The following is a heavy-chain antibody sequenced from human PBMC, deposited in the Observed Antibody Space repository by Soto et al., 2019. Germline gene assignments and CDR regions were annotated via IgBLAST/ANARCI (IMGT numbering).Heavy chain of an antibody. V-gene: IGHV4-31*03. CDR2: NYYSGIT. CDR1: GGSISSGGYY. D-gene: IGHD6-6*01. Sequence: QVQLQESGPGLVKPSQTLSLTCTVSGGSISSGGYYWTWIRQHPGKGLEWIGYNYYSGITYYNPSPQSRVTISLDTSKNQFPLKLSSVTAADTAVYYCARGSSIAGLYYGMDVWGQGTTVTVSS. J-gene: IGHJ6*02. CDR3: ARGSSIAGLYYGMDV.